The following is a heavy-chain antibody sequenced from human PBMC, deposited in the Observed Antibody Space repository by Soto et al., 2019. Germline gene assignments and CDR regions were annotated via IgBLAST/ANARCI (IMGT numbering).Heavy chain of an antibody. D-gene: IGHD4-17*01. CDR3: AKYYSHSTTVTPYYFDY. CDR2: IRHSGGDT. J-gene: IGHJ4*02. Sequence: EVQLLESGGGLGQPGGSLRLSCAASGFTFTNCDMSWVRQAPGKGLEWVSGIRHSGGDTYYANSVKGRFTISRDDSQNMLYLQLTSLRPEDTAVYYCAKYYSHSTTVTPYYFDYWGPGTLVAVSS. CDR1: GFTFTNCD. V-gene: IGHV3-23*01.